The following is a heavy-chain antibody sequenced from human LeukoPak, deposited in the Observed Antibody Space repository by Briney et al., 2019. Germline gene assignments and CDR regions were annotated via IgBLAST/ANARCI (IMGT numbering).Heavy chain of an antibody. CDR3: AKGPVDNRRDGYNGIDY. J-gene: IGHJ4*02. V-gene: IGHV3-23*01. Sequence: GGSLRLSCAASGFTFSSYAMSWVRQAPGKGLEWVSAISGSGGSTYYADSVKGRFTISRDNSKNTLYLQMNSLRAEDTAVYYCAKGPVDNRRDGYNGIDYWGQGTLVTVSS. CDR1: GFTFSSYA. D-gene: IGHD5-24*01. CDR2: ISGSGGST.